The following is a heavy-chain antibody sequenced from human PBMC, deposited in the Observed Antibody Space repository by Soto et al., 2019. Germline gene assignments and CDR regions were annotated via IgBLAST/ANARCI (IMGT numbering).Heavy chain of an antibody. CDR2: IYYSGST. Sequence: SETLSLTCTVSGGSISSYYWSWIRQPPGKGLEWIGYIYYSGSTNYNPSLKSRVTISVDTSKNQFSLKLSSVTAADTAVYYCARGCSGGSCKLNWFDPWGQGTLVTVSS. CDR1: GGSISSYY. J-gene: IGHJ5*02. D-gene: IGHD2-15*01. V-gene: IGHV4-59*01. CDR3: ARGCSGGSCKLNWFDP.